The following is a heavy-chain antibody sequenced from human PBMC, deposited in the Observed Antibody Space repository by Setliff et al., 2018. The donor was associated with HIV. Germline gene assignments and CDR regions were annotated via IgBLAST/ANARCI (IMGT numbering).Heavy chain of an antibody. CDR3: ARHDSRGPRSAFDL. CDR1: GDSLNSGSYF. Sequence: SSETLSLTCSVSGDSLNSGSYFWSWIRQPPGKGLEWLGTIYYSGSTYYNPSLKSRVTLSVDTSKNQFSLKLSSVTAADTAVYYCARHDSRGPRSAFDLWGRGTMVTVSS. V-gene: IGHV4-39*01. D-gene: IGHD2-21*01. CDR2: IYYSGST. J-gene: IGHJ3*01.